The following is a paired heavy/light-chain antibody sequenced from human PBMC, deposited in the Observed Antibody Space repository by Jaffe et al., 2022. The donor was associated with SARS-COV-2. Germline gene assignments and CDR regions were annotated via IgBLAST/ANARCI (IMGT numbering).Light chain of an antibody. CDR1: SSNIGSNY. V-gene: IGLV1-47*01. CDR2: RNN. CDR3: APWDDSLSGRV. Sequence: QSVLTQPPSASGTPGQRVTISCSGSSSNIGSNYVFWYQQLPGTAPKLLIYRNNQRPSGVPDRFSGSKSGTSASLAISGLRSEDEADYYCAPWDDSLSGRVFGGGTKLTVL. J-gene: IGLJ3*02.
Heavy chain of an antibody. V-gene: IGHV4-61*02. CDR1: GGSISSGVYY. CDR3: ARESLEQLGGGGLDY. J-gene: IGHJ4*02. CDR2: LHTSGST. D-gene: IGHD6-6*01. Sequence: QVQLQESGPGLVKPSQTLSLTCTVSGGSISSGVYYWSWIRQPAGKGLEWIGRLHTSGSTDYNPSLKSRVTISMDTSKNQFSLTLSSVTAADTAVYYCARESLEQLGGGGLDYWGQGTLVTVS.